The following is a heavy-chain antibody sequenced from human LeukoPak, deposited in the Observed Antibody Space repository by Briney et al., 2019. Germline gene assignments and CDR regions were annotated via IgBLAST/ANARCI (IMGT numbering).Heavy chain of an antibody. D-gene: IGHD2-15*01. CDR1: GFTFSTYA. J-gene: IGHJ4*02. V-gene: IGHV3-23*01. CDR2: ISGSTGRT. CDR3: APRVVGSAPFDY. Sequence: GGSLRLSCAASGFTFSTYAMSWVRQAPGKGLEWVSAISGSTGRTYYADSVKGRFTISRDNSKDTLYLQMNNLRAEDTAVYYCAPRVVGSAPFDYWGQGTLVTVSS.